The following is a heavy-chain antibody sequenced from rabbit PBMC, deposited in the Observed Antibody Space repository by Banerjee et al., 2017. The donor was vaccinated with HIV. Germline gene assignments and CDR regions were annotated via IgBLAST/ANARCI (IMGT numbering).Heavy chain of an antibody. D-gene: IGHD8-1*01. J-gene: IGHJ6*01. CDR2: INTYTGKS. CDR3: ARDTGSSFSSYGMDL. V-gene: IGHV1S45*01. Sequence: QEQLEESGGGLVKPEGSLTLTCKASGFSFSDRDVMCWVRQAPGKGLEWIACINTYTGKSVYASWATGRITISKTSSTTVTLQMTSLTAADTATYFCARDTGSSFSSYGMDLWGQGTLVTVS. CDR1: GFSFSDRDV.